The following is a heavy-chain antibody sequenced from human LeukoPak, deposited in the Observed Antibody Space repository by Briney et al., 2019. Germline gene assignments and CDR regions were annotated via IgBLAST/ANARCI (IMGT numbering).Heavy chain of an antibody. CDR2: ISGSGGST. CDR1: GFTFSSYA. D-gene: IGHD2-2*02. CDR3: ARDNGYCSSTSCYTGLAPFDWYFDL. J-gene: IGHJ2*01. V-gene: IGHV3-23*01. Sequence: PGGSLRLSCAASGFTFSSYAMSWVRQAPGKGLEWVSAISGSGGSTYCADSVKGRFTISRDNSKSTLYLQMNSLRAEDTAVYYCARDNGYCSSTSCYTGLAPFDWYFDLWGRGTLVTVSS.